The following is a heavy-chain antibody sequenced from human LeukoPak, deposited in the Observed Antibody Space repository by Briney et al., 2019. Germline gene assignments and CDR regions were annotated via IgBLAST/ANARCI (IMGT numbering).Heavy chain of an antibody. Sequence: RSGGSLRLSCAASGFTFSSYGMSWVRQAPGKGLEWVSAISGSGGSTYYADSVKGRFTISRDNSKNTLYLQMNSLRAEDTAVYYCAKESARIAVAGPDYWGQGTLVTVSS. CDR2: ISGSGGST. D-gene: IGHD6-19*01. CDR1: GFTFSSYG. V-gene: IGHV3-23*01. J-gene: IGHJ4*02. CDR3: AKESARIAVAGPDY.